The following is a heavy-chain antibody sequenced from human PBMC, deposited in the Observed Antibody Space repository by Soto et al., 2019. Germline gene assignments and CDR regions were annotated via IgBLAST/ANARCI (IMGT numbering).Heavy chain of an antibody. V-gene: IGHV1-69*13. Sequence: GASVKVSCKASGGTFSSYAISWVRQAPGQGLEWMGGIIPIFGTANYAQKFRGRVTITADESTSTAYMELSSLRSEDTAVYYCARLPEENDSSGYYYGLDYWGQGTLVTVSS. J-gene: IGHJ4*02. CDR3: ARLPEENDSSGYYYGLDY. D-gene: IGHD3-22*01. CDR2: IIPIFGTA. CDR1: GGTFSSYA.